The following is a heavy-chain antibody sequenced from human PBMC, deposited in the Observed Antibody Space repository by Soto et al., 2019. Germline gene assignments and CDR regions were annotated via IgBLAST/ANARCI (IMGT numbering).Heavy chain of an antibody. Sequence: SETLSLTCTVSGGSISSYYWSWIRQPPGKGLEWIGYIYYSGSTNYNPSLKSRVTISVDTSKNQFSLKLSSVTAADTAVYYCARRFETYGSGSYHVRDPGPYYYYMDVWGKGTTVTVSS. CDR2: IYYSGST. CDR3: ARRFETYGSGSYHVRDPGPYYYYMDV. V-gene: IGHV4-59*08. CDR1: GGSISSYY. J-gene: IGHJ6*03. D-gene: IGHD3-10*01.